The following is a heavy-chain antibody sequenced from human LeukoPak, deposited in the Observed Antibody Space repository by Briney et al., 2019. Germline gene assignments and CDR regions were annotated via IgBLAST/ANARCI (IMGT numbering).Heavy chain of an antibody. V-gene: IGHV4-34*01. D-gene: IGHD4-17*01. CDR3: AISTVTTPYYYYYYCMDV. CDR2: INHSGST. J-gene: IGHJ6*02. CDR1: GGSFSGYY. Sequence: SETLSLTCAVYGGSFSGYYWSWIRQPPGKGLEWIGEINHSGSTNYNPSLKSRVTISVDTSKNQFSLKLSSVTAADTAVYYCAISTVTTPYYYYYYCMDVWGQGTTVTVSS.